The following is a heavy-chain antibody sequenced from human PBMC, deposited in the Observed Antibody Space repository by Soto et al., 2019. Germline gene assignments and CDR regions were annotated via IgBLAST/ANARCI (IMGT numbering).Heavy chain of an antibody. Sequence: EVQLVESGGGLVQPGRSLRLSCAASGFRFADYTMHWVRQAPGKGLEWVSGLTWNSESIAYADSVKGRFTISRDNAKNYLYLQMNSLRAEDTAFYFCAKGAISGTLNWFDPWGQGTLVTVSS. D-gene: IGHD6-13*01. CDR1: GFRFADYT. J-gene: IGHJ5*02. V-gene: IGHV3-9*01. CDR3: AKGAISGTLNWFDP. CDR2: LTWNSESI.